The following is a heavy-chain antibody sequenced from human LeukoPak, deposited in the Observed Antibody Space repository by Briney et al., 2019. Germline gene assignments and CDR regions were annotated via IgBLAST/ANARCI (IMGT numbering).Heavy chain of an antibody. CDR1: GYTFTAYY. V-gene: IGHV1-2*02. Sequence: ASVKVSCKASGYTFTAYYLHWVRQAPGQGLEWMGWINPNNGDSKSAQKFQGRVTITRNTSISTAYMELSSLRSEDTAVYYCATGRRGIAAAECDYWGQGTLVTVSS. CDR3: ATGRRGIAAAECDY. J-gene: IGHJ4*02. D-gene: IGHD6-13*01. CDR2: INPNNGDS.